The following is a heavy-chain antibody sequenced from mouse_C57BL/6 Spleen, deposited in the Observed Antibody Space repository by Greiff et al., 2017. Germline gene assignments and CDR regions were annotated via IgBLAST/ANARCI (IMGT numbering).Heavy chain of an antibody. Sequence: QVQLQQSGAELARPGASVTMSCKASGYTFTSYTMHWVKQRPGQGLEWIGYINPSSGYTKYNQKFKDKATLTADKSSSTAYMQLSSLTSEDSAVYYCARSHYGDYFDYWGQGTTLTVSS. CDR1: GYTFTSYT. D-gene: IGHD1-1*02. CDR2: INPSSGYT. CDR3: ARSHYGDYFDY. J-gene: IGHJ2*01. V-gene: IGHV1-4*01.